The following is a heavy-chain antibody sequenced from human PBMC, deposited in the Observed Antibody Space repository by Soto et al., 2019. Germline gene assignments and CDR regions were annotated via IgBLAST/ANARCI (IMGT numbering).Heavy chain of an antibody. CDR3: AKGKGAGATPDGANC. J-gene: IGHJ4*02. V-gene: IGHV3-23*01. CDR1: GFTFSNYG. CDR2: IRSDGDTT. D-gene: IGHD1-26*01. Sequence: EVQVLESGGGLVQPGGSLRLSCAASGFTFSNYGMNWVRQAPGKELEWVSGIRSDGDTTYNSDSVKGRFTVSRDTFKNTVYLQMNSLRVEDSAVYYCAKGKGAGATPDGANCWGQGTLVTVSS.